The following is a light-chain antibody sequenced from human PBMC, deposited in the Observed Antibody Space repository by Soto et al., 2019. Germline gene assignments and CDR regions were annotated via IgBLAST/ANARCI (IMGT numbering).Light chain of an antibody. CDR2: AAY. CDR3: QQTYNTPIT. CDR1: QTITSY. Sequence: DIQMTQSPSSLSASVGDRVTITCRASQTITSYVNWYQQKPGQAPHLLIYAAYSLQSGVQSRFSGSGSGTDFTLTIRSLQPEDTAIYYCQQTYNTPITFGQGTRLEIK. V-gene: IGKV1-39*01. J-gene: IGKJ5*01.